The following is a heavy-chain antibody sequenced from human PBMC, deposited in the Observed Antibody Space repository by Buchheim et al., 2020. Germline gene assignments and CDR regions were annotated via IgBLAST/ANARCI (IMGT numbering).Heavy chain of an antibody. V-gene: IGHV4-59*08. J-gene: IGHJ5*02. D-gene: IGHD4-23*01. CDR1: GDSISSYY. Sequence: QVQLQESGPGLVKPSETLPLTCTVSGDSISSYYWSWIRQPPGKGLEWIGYFYYSGSTNYNPSLKSRVTISVDTSKNQFSLKLSSVTAADTAVYYCARAVVVTNWFDPWGQGTL. CDR2: FYYSGST. CDR3: ARAVVVTNWFDP.